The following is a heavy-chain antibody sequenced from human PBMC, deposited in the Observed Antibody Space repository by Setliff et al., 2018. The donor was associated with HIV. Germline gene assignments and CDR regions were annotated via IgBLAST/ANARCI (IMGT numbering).Heavy chain of an antibody. CDR3: ARGRTGHDY. V-gene: IGHV4-61*09. CDR2: IYTSGST. CDR1: GGAISSGSYY. Sequence: KTSETLSLTCTVSGGAISSGSYYWSWMRQPAGKGLEWIGHIYTSGSTNYNPSLKSRVTISVDTSKTQFSLKLSSLTAADTAVYYCARGRTGHDYWGQGTLVTVSS. J-gene: IGHJ4*02.